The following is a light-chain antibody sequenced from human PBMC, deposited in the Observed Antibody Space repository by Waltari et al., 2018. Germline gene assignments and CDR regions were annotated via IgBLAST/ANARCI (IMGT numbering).Light chain of an antibody. CDR3: QQYYSTPGT. CDR1: QSVSSN. V-gene: IGKV3-15*01. J-gene: IGKJ1*01. CDR2: GAS. Sequence: EIVMTQSPATLSVSPGERATLSCRASQSVSSNLAWYQQKPGQAPRLLIYGASTRATGIPARFSGSGSGTEFTLTISSLQAEDVAVYYCQQYYSTPGTFGQGTKVEIK.